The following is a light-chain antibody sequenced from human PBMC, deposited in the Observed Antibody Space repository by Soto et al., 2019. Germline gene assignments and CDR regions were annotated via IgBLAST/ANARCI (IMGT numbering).Light chain of an antibody. CDR3: MQALQSPVT. CDR2: LGS. J-gene: IGKJ1*01. CDR1: QSLLHSNGYNY. V-gene: IGKV2-28*01. Sequence: DIVMTQSPLSLPVTPGEPASISCRSSQSLLHSNGYNYLDWYLQKPGQSPQLLIYLGSNRASGVPDRFSGIGSGTDFTLKISRVEAEDVGVYYGMQALQSPVTFGQGTKVEIK.